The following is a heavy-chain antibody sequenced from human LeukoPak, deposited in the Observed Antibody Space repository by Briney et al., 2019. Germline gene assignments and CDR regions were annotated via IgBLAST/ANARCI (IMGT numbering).Heavy chain of an antibody. CDR1: GFTFSDYG. CDR3: ARDNDPDYSSSPGWFDL. Sequence: PGGSLRLSCAASGFTFSDYGMHWVRLAPGKGLEWVGVTSSDGSNKFYADSVKGRFTVSRDNSKNTLYLQMNSLRAEDTAVYYCARDNDPDYSSSPGWFDLWGRGTLVTVSS. J-gene: IGHJ5*02. V-gene: IGHV3-30*06. CDR2: TSSDGSNK. D-gene: IGHD3-22*01.